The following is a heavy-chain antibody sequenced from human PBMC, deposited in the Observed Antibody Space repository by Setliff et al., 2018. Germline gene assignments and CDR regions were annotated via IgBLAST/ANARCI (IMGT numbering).Heavy chain of an antibody. CDR2: IYYSGST. V-gene: IGHV4-59*11. CDR3: ARVRNTQNGFFDY. D-gene: IGHD1-1*01. CDR1: GGSISSHY. Sequence: SETLSLTCTVSGGSISSHYWSWIRQPPGKGLEWIGSIYYSGSTNYNSSLKSRVTISVDTSKNQFSLRLTSVTAADTAIYYCARVRNTQNGFFDYWSQGTLVTVSS. J-gene: IGHJ4*02.